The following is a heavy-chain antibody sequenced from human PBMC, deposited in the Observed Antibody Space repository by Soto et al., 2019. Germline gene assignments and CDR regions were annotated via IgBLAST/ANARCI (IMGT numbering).Heavy chain of an antibody. Sequence: EVQLVESGGGLVPPGGSLRLSCAASGFTFSSYSMNWVRQAPGKGLEWVSYISGSSSMIYYADSVKGRFTISRDNAKNSLYLQMNSLRAEDTAVYYCARDLNPRQEMLYALLGYWGQGTLVTVSS. D-gene: IGHD2-8*01. CDR1: GFTFSSYS. V-gene: IGHV3-48*01. J-gene: IGHJ4*02. CDR3: ARDLNPRQEMLYALLGY. CDR2: ISGSSSMI.